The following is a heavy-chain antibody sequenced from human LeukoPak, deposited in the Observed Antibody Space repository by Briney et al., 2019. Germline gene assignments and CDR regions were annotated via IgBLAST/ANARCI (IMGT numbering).Heavy chain of an antibody. J-gene: IGHJ4*02. CDR1: GFTVSSNY. D-gene: IGHD5-18*01. V-gene: IGHV3-53*01. CDR2: IYSGGST. Sequence: GGSLRLSCAASGFTVSSNYMSWVRQAPGKGLEWGSVIYSGGSTYYADSVKGRFTISRDNSKNTLYLQMNSLRDEDTAVYYCARDAIPQGYSYGHGYWGQGTLVTVSS. CDR3: ARDAIPQGYSYGHGY.